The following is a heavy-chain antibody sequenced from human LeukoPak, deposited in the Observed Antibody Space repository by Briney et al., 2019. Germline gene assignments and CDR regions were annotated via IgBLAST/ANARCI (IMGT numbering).Heavy chain of an antibody. CDR3: AKSYWTVDQIWFGELFGGPAFDY. V-gene: IGHV3-23*01. D-gene: IGHD3-10*01. CDR2: ISGSGGST. Sequence: GGSLRLSCAASGFTFSSYAMSWVRQAPGKGLEWVSAISGSGGSTYYADSVKGRFTISRDNSKNTLYLQMNSLRAEDTAVYYCAKSYWTVDQIWFGELFGGPAFDYWGQGTLVTVSS. CDR1: GFTFSSYA. J-gene: IGHJ4*02.